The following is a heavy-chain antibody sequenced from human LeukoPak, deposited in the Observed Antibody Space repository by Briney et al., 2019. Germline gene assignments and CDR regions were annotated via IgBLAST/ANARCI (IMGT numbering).Heavy chain of an antibody. D-gene: IGHD6-19*01. V-gene: IGHV4-34*01. CDR3: ARGHGGWYSRLNYFDH. J-gene: IGHJ4*02. CDR2: INHSGST. Sequence: SETLSLTCAVYGGSFSGYYWSWIRQPPGKGLEWIGEINHSGSTNYNPSLKSRVTISVDTSKNQFSLKLSSVTAADTAVYYCARGHGGWYSRLNYFDHWGQGTLVTVSS. CDR1: GGSFSGYY.